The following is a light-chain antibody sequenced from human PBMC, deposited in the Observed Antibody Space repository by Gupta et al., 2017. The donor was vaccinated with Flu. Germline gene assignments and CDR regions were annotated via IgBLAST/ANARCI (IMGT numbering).Light chain of an antibody. Sequence: GTLLLSPGESATLSCRASQSVSSNYLAWYQQKPGQAPRLLIYGASSGATGIPDRFSGSGSGTDFTLTISRLEPEDFAMYYCQQYGSSPQTFGQGTKVEIK. V-gene: IGKV3-20*01. CDR2: GAS. CDR1: QSVSSNY. J-gene: IGKJ1*01. CDR3: QQYGSSPQT.